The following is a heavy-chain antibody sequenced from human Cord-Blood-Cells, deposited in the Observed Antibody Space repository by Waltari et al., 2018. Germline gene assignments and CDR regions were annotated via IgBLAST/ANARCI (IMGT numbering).Heavy chain of an antibody. J-gene: IGHJ4*02. Sequence: QLQLQESGPGLVNPSEPLSIHCTVAGGPISSSSYYWGWIRQPPGKGLEWIGSIYYSGRTYYNPSLKSRVTISVDTSKNQFSLKLSSVTAADTAVYYCASKRAAGIDYWGQGTLVTVSS. CDR3: ASKRAAGIDY. D-gene: IGHD6-13*01. V-gene: IGHV4-39*01. CDR1: GGPISSSSYY. CDR2: IYYSGRT.